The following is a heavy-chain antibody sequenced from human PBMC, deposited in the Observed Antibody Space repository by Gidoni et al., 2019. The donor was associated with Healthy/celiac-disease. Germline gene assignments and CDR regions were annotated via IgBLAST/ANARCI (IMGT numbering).Heavy chain of an antibody. V-gene: IGHV3-48*03. CDR3: ARGERYSSGWNRVEVDY. D-gene: IGHD6-19*01. CDR1: GFTFSRYE. J-gene: IGHJ4*02. CDR2: ISSSGSTI. Sequence: EVQLVESGGGLVQPGGSLRLSCAASGFTFSRYEMNWVRQAPGKGLEWVSYISSSGSTIYYADSVKGRFTISRDNAKNSLYLQMNSLRAEDTAVYYCARGERYSSGWNRVEVDYWGQGTLVTVSS.